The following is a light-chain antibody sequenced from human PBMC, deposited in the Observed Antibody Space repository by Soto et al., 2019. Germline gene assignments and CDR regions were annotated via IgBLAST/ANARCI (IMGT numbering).Light chain of an antibody. Sequence: DIVMTQSPLSLRVTPGEPASISCRSSQSLLHSSGYNYLHWYLQKPGQSPQLLISLGSDRSSGVPDRFSGSGSGTDFTLNISRVEDEDVGVYYCMQPLQTPWTFGQGPKVEIK. V-gene: IGKV2-28*01. CDR1: QSLLHSSGYNY. CDR2: LGS. CDR3: MQPLQTPWT. J-gene: IGKJ1*01.